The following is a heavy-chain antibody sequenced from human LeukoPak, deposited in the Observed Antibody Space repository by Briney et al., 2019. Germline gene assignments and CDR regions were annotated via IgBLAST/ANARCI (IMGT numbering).Heavy chain of an antibody. J-gene: IGHJ4*02. Sequence: GASVKVSCKASGYTFTGYYMHWVRQAPGQGLEWMGWINPNSGGTNYAQKFQGRVTMTRDTSISTAYMELSRLRSEDTAVYYCARDYYDSSGYYIDYWGQGTLVTVSS. CDR3: ARDYYDSSGYYIDY. D-gene: IGHD3-22*01. CDR2: INPNSGGT. CDR1: GYTFTGYY. V-gene: IGHV1-2*02.